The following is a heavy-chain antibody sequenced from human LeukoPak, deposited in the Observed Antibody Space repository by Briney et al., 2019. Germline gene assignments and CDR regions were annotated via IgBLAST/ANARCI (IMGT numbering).Heavy chain of an antibody. CDR1: GFTFSDYA. Sequence: GVSLRLSCTASGFTFSDYAMSWIRQAPGKGLEWVGFIRSKAYGETADYAASVKGRFTISRDDSKAIAYLQMNSLKTEDTAVYHCTRDRGAYNLYDNWGQGTLVTVSS. V-gene: IGHV3-49*03. J-gene: IGHJ4*02. D-gene: IGHD1-1*01. CDR2: IRSKAYGETA. CDR3: TRDRGAYNLYDN.